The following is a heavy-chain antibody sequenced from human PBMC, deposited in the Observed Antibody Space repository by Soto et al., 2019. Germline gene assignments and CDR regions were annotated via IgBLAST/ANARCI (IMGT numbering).Heavy chain of an antibody. D-gene: IGHD1-26*01. CDR1: GFTFDTHW. CDR2: IYFDGITT. V-gene: IGHV3-74*01. CDR3: ARGGAMGVDY. J-gene: IGHJ4*02. Sequence: QRLSCTASGFTFDTHWMHWVRQAPGKGLVWVSRIYFDGITTNYADSVKGRLTVSRDNAKNTVYLHVNTLRDEDTAVYYCARGGAMGVDYWGQGTLVTVSS.